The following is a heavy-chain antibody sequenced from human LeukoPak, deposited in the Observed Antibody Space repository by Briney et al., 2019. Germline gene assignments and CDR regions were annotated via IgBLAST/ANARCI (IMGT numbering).Heavy chain of an antibody. D-gene: IGHD3-9*01. J-gene: IGHJ4*02. CDR2: IVGRGSST. CDR1: GFILSNYA. Sequence: AGGSLRLSCAASGFILSNYAMSWVRQAPGKGLEGLSAIVGRGSSTYYADSVKGRFTISRDNSKNTLYLQLNRLRAEDTAVCYCAKWGDYDILTGNYDSDYWGQGTLVTVSS. V-gene: IGHV3-23*01. CDR3: AKWGDYDILTGNYDSDY.